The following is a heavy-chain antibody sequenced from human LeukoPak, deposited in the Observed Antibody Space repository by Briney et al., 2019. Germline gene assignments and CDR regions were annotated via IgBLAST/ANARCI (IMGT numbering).Heavy chain of an antibody. D-gene: IGHD3-10*01. J-gene: IGHJ4*02. CDR3: ARVVGGNYYGSETGDY. CDR2: INPNSGGT. Sequence: ASVKVSCKASGYTFTDYCLHWVRQAPGQGLEWMGWINPNSGGTNYAQKFQGRVTLTRDTSISTAYMELSRLRSDDTAVYYCARVVGGNYYGSETGDYWGQGTLVTVSS. CDR1: GYTFTDYC. V-gene: IGHV1-2*02.